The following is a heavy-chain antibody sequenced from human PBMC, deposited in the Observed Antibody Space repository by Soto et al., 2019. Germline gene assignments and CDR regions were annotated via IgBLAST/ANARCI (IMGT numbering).Heavy chain of an antibody. D-gene: IGHD3-10*01. Sequence: PXECLSLSCAASGFPFSSYAMSWVRQAPGKGLEWVSAISGSGGSTYYADSVKGRFTISRDNSKNTLYLQMNSLRAEDTAVYYCAKDSLDYGSGSPLFDYWGQGTLVTVSS. J-gene: IGHJ4*02. V-gene: IGHV3-23*01. CDR1: GFPFSSYA. CDR3: AKDSLDYGSGSPLFDY. CDR2: ISGSGGST.